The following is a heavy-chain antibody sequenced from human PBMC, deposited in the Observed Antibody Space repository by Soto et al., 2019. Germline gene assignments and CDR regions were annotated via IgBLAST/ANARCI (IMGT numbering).Heavy chain of an antibody. D-gene: IGHD2-15*01. CDR3: ARERVVLYYYYYYGMDV. V-gene: IGHV1-2*02. CDR1: GYSFTGYH. CDR2: IKPNSGGT. J-gene: IGHJ6*02. Sequence: ASVKGSCKASGYSFTGYHMHWGRQTPEQGLEWMGWIKPNSGGTNYAQKFQGRVTMTRDTSISTAYMELSRLRSDDTAVYYCARERVVLYYYYYYGMDVWGQGTTVTVSS.